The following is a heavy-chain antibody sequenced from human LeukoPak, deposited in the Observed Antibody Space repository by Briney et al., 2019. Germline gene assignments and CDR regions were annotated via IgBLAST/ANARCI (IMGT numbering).Heavy chain of an antibody. CDR2: INPSGGST. J-gene: IGHJ4*02. Sequence: ASVKVSCKASGYTFTSYYMHWVRQAPGQGLEWMGIINPSGGSTSYAQKFQGRVTMTRDTSTGTVYMELSSLRSEDTAVYYCARGLSSAYYYGSGTKWDGDYWGQGTLVTVSS. D-gene: IGHD3-10*01. CDR1: GYTFTSYY. V-gene: IGHV1-46*01. CDR3: ARGLSSAYYYGSGTKWDGDY.